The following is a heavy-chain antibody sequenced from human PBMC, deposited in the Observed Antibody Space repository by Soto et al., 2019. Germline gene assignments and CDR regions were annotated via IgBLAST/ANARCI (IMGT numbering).Heavy chain of an antibody. J-gene: IGHJ3*02. D-gene: IGHD3-22*01. V-gene: IGHV1-69*13. CDR1: GYTFTSYG. CDR3: ARGLYDSSGYYYPNAFDI. CDR2: IIPIFGTA. Sequence: SVKVSCKASGYTFTSYGISWVRQAPGQGLEWMGWIIPIFGTANYAQKFQGRVTITADESTSTAYMELSSLRSEDTAVYYCARGLYDSSGYYYPNAFDIWGQGTMVTVSS.